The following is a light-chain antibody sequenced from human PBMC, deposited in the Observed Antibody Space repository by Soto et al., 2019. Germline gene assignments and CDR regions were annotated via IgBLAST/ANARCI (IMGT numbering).Light chain of an antibody. J-gene: IGLJ3*02. Sequence: QSALTQPASVSGSPGQSITISCTGTSSDVGGYRFVSWYQHHPGEAPKLIIYEVSNRPSGVSSRFSGSKSGNTASLTISGLQAEDESLYYCGSKSSGSTPMLFGGGTKVTVL. CDR3: GSKSSGSTPML. CDR1: SSDVGGYRF. CDR2: EVS. V-gene: IGLV2-14*01.